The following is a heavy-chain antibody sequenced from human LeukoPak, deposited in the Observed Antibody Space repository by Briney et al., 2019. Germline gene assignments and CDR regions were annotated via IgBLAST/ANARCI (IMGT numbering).Heavy chain of an antibody. J-gene: IGHJ4*02. CDR3: AIRILTGYYPTDYYFDY. CDR2: FDPEDGET. CDR1: GYTLTELS. Sequence: GASVKVSCKVSGYTLTELSMHWVRQAPGKGLEWMGGFDPEDGETIYAQKFQGRVTMTEDTSADTAYMELSSLRSEDTAVYYCAIRILTGYYPTDYYFDYWGQGTLVTVSS. D-gene: IGHD3-9*01. V-gene: IGHV1-24*01.